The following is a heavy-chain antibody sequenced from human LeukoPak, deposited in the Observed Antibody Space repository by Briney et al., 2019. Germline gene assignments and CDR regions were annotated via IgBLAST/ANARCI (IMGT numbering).Heavy chain of an antibody. D-gene: IGHD3-16*02. J-gene: IGHJ6*03. Sequence: SVKVSCKASGGTFDRYAIIWVRQAPGQGLEWMGGIAPIFGTPNYAQNFQGRVTITTDESTSTAYMELSSLRSDDTAVYYCASHFRSNHYYFYYMDVWGTGTTVTVSS. CDR2: IAPIFGTP. CDR1: GGTFDRYA. V-gene: IGHV1-69*05. CDR3: ASHFRSNHYYFYYMDV.